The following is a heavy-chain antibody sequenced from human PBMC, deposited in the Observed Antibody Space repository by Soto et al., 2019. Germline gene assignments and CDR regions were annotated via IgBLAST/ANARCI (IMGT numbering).Heavy chain of an antibody. CDR3: ATRDTAMVLPFDY. V-gene: IGHV4-39*01. CDR1: GGSISSSSYY. D-gene: IGHD5-18*01. Sequence: PSETLSLTCTVSGGSISSSSYYWGWIRQSPGKGLEWIGSIYYSGSTYYNPSLKSRVTISVDTSKNQFSLKLSSVTAADTAVYYCATRDTAMVLPFDYWGQGTLVTVSS. J-gene: IGHJ4*02. CDR2: IYYSGST.